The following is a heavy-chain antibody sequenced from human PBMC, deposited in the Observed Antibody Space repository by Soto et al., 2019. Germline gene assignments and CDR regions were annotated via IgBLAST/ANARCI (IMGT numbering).Heavy chain of an antibody. J-gene: IGHJ6*02. D-gene: IGHD5-12*01. CDR2: IYYSGST. Sequence: PSETLSLTCTVSGDSIRSYYWTWIRQPPGKGLELIGYIYYSGSTRYNPSLKRRVTISVDMSKNQSSLKLSSVIAADTAVYYCARAHGGFDNGLDIWGQGTAVTVSS. V-gene: IGHV4-59*01. CDR3: ARAHGGFDNGLDI. CDR1: GDSIRSYY.